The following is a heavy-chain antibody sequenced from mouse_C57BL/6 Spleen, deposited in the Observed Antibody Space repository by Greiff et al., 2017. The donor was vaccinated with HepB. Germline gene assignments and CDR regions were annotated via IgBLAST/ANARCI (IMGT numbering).Heavy chain of an antibody. CDR2: IDPSDSYT. J-gene: IGHJ1*03. CDR3: ARPPTVVAENWYFDV. CDR1: GYTFTSYW. Sequence: VQLQQPGAELVRPGTSVKLSCKASGYTFTSYWMHWVKQRPGQGLEWIGVIDPSDSYTNYNQKFKGKATLTVDTSSSTAYMQLNSLTSEDSAVYYCARPPTVVAENWYFDVWGTGTTVTVSS. V-gene: IGHV1-59*01. D-gene: IGHD1-1*01.